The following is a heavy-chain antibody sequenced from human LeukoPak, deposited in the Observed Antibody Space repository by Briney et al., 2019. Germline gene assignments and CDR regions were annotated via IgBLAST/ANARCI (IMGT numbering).Heavy chain of an antibody. CDR3: TRHLLLGRTDY. Sequence: SETLSLTCTVSGGPIATTSYYWGWIRQPPGKALEWIGSIYFTGRTAYDPSLKSRLTISVDTSKNLFSLKLTSVTTADTAVYYCTRHLLLGRTDYWGQGTPFTVSS. J-gene: IGHJ4*02. CDR2: IYFTGRT. D-gene: IGHD7-27*01. V-gene: IGHV4-39*01. CDR1: GGPIATTSYY.